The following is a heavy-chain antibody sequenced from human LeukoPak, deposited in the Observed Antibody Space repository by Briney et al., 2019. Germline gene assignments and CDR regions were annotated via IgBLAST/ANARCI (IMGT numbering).Heavy chain of an antibody. CDR3: ARKRYSSSWYFGY. J-gene: IGHJ4*02. CDR1: GGSISSSNW. D-gene: IGHD6-13*01. CDR2: IYHSGST. V-gene: IGHV4-4*02. Sequence: SETLSLTCTVSGGSISSSNWWSWVRQPPGKGLEWIGEIYHSGSTNYNPSLKSRVTISVDKSKNQFSLKLSSVTAADTAVYYCARKRYSSSWYFGYWGQGTLVTVSS.